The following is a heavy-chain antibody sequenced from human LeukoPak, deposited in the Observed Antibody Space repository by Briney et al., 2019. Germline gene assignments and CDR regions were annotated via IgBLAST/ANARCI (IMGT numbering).Heavy chain of an antibody. V-gene: IGHV3-30*02. CDR1: GFTFSSYG. Sequence: GSLRLSCAASGFTFSSYGMHWVRQAPGKGLEWVAFIRYDGSNKYYADSVKGRFTISRDNSKNTLYLQMNSLRAEDTAVYYCAKIGSAGEGFDYWGQGTLVTVSS. J-gene: IGHJ4*02. CDR2: IRYDGSNK. CDR3: AKIGSAGEGFDY. D-gene: IGHD1-14*01.